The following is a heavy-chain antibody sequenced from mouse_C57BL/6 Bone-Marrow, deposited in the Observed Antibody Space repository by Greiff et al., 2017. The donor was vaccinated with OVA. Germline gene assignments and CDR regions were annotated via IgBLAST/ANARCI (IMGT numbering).Heavy chain of an antibody. CDR3: VRHDVYWYFDV. J-gene: IGHJ1*03. D-gene: IGHD2-3*01. CDR2: IRSKSNNYAT. CDR1: GFSFNPYA. Sequence: EVKLMESGGGLVQPKGSLKLSCAASGFSFNPYAMNLVRQAPGKGLEWVARIRSKSNNYATYYADSVKDRFTISRDDSESMLYLQMNNLKTEDTAMYYWVRHDVYWYFDVWGTGTTVTVSS. V-gene: IGHV10-1*01.